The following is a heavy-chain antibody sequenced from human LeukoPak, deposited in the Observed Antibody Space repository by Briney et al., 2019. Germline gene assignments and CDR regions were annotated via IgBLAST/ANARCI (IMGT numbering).Heavy chain of an antibody. V-gene: IGHV3-30-3*01. CDR3: ARPNSSSWYDLTPFDY. Sequence: QSGGSLRLSCAASGFTFSSYAMHWVRQAPGKGLEWVAVISYDGSNKYYADSVKGRFTTSRDNSKNTLYLQMNSLRGEDTAVYYCARPNSSSWYDLTPFDYWGQGTLVSVSS. J-gene: IGHJ4*02. CDR1: GFTFSSYA. D-gene: IGHD6-13*01. CDR2: ISYDGSNK.